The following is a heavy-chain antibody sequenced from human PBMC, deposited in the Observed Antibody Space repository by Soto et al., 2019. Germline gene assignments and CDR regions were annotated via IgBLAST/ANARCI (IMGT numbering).Heavy chain of an antibody. CDR1: GFTFSSYS. J-gene: IGHJ4*02. CDR2: ISSSSYI. Sequence: GGSLRLSCAASGFTFSSYSMNWVRQAPGKGLEWVSSISSSSYIYYADSVKGRFTISRDNAKNSLYLQMNSLRAEDTAVYYCARVDITMIVGIDYWGQGTLVTVSS. CDR3: ARVDITMIVGIDY. D-gene: IGHD3-22*01. V-gene: IGHV3-21*01.